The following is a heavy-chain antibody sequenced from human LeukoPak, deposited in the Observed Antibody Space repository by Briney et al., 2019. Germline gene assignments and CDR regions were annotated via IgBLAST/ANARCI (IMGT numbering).Heavy chain of an antibody. V-gene: IGHV4-34*01. CDR1: GGSFSGYY. D-gene: IGHD4-23*01. Sequence: SETLSLTCAVYGGSFSGYYWSLIRQPPGKGLEWIGEINHSGSTNYNPSLKSRVTISVDTSKNQFSLKLSSVTAADTAVYYCARGQAYGGQFDYWGQGTLVTVSS. CDR3: ARGQAYGGQFDY. J-gene: IGHJ4*02. CDR2: INHSGST.